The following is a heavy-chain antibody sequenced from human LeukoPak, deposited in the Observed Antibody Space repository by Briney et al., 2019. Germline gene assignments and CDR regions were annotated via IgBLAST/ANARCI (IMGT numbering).Heavy chain of an antibody. D-gene: IGHD2/OR15-2a*01. J-gene: IGHJ3*02. CDR2: VDSDGSSA. CDR1: GFTFSSYW. V-gene: IGHV3-74*01. CDR3: ARGGIGTFDI. Sequence: GGSLRLSCAASGFTFSSYWIHWVRQAPGKGLVWVSHVDSDGSSASYADSVKGRFTISRDNAKNTLYLQMNSLRAEDTAVYYCARGGIGTFDIWGQGTMVTVSS.